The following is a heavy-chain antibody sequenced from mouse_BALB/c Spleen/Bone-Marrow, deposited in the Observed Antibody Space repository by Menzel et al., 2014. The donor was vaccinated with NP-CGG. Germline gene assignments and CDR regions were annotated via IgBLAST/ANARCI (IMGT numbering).Heavy chain of an antibody. CDR1: GYTXXXXX. CDR3: ATARATSYAMDY. V-gene: IGHV1-69*02. Sequence: VQLQQSGAELVKPGASVKLSCKASGYTXXXXXMHWVKQRPGXXXXWIGEIDSSDSYTNYNQKFKGKATLTVDKSSSTAYMQLSSLTSEDSAVYYCATARATSYAMDYWGQGTSVTVSS. J-gene: IGHJ4*01. D-gene: IGHD3-1*01. CDR2: IDSSDSYT.